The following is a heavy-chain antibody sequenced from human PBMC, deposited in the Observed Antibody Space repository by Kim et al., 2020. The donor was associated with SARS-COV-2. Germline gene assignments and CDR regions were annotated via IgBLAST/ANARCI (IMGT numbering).Heavy chain of an antibody. Sequence: SETLSLTCAVSGGSIGTTHWWSWVRQPPGKGLEWIGEVYQSGSTNYNPSLKSRVTLSVDKSRNQVSLKLTSVTAADTAVYYCAGDDRRAFFGALNIWGQGTMVPVSS. CDR2: VYQSGST. CDR3: AGDDRRAFFGALNI. CDR1: GGSIGTTHW. V-gene: IGHV4-4*02. J-gene: IGHJ3*02. D-gene: IGHD3-16*01.